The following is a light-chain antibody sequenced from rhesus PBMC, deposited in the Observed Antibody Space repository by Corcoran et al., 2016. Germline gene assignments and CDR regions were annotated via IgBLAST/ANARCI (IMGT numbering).Light chain of an antibody. CDR3: QQGHYTPLT. CDR2: YVN. Sequence: DIQMSQSPSSLSASVGDRVSITCRTSQGISSYLNWYQQKPGKAPKVLFYYVNNLASGVPERLSGSGTGTEFTITISSLQPEDFATYCCQQGHYTPLTFGGGTKV. V-gene: IGKV1-32*02. CDR1: QGISSY. J-gene: IGKJ4*01.